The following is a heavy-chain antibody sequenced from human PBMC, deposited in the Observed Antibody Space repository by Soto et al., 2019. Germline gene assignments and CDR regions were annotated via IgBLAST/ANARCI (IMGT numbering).Heavy chain of an antibody. CDR3: ARDKDSSARPRAEFDY. Sequence: QGHLVQSGAEVKRPGASVRVSCESSGYMFTSYFIHWVRQAPGQGLEWVGVINPSDGTTTYAQKFQGRITMTRDTSTTTVDMGLSSLRAEDTAVYYCARDKDSSARPRAEFDYWGQGTLITVSS. J-gene: IGHJ4*02. CDR1: GYMFTSYF. V-gene: IGHV1-46*01. D-gene: IGHD6-19*01. CDR2: INPSDGTT.